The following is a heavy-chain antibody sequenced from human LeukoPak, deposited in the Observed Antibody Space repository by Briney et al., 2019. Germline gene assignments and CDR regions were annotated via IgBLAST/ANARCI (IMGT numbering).Heavy chain of an antibody. Sequence: ASVKVSCKASGGTFSSYAISLVRQAPGQGLEWMGRIIPILGIANYAQKFQGRVTITADKSTSTAYKELSSLRSEDTAVYYCARSHLGYCSGGSCYHDAFDIWGQGTMVTVSS. D-gene: IGHD2-15*01. CDR2: IIPILGIA. J-gene: IGHJ3*02. V-gene: IGHV1-69*04. CDR3: ARSHLGYCSGGSCYHDAFDI. CDR1: GGTFSSYA.